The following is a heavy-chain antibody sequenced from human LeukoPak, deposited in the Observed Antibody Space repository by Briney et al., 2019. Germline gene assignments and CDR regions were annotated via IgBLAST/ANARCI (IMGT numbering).Heavy chain of an antibody. D-gene: IGHD2-15*01. Sequence: SLETLSLTCTVSGGPISSYYWSWIRQPPGKGLEWIGYIYTSGSTNYNPSLKSRVTISVDTSKNQFSLKLSSVTAADTAVYYCARGSYCSGGSCYLNNWFDPWGQGTLVTVSS. CDR1: GGPISSYY. CDR3: ARGSYCSGGSCYLNNWFDP. V-gene: IGHV4-4*09. J-gene: IGHJ5*02. CDR2: IYTSGST.